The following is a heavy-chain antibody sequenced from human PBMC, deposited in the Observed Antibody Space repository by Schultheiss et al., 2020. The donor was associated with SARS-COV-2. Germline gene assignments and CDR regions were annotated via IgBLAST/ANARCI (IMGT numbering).Heavy chain of an antibody. Sequence: GGSLRLSCAASGFTFNNYGMHWVRQAPGKGLEWVAVISYDGSIKYYADSVKGRFTISRDSFKNTLYLHMNSLRAEDTAVYYCAREGVTTGTTFLEQWGHGTLVTVSS. CDR1: GFTFNNYG. D-gene: IGHD4-11*01. V-gene: IGHV3-30*03. CDR2: ISYDGSIK. CDR3: AREGVTTGTTFLEQ. J-gene: IGHJ4*01.